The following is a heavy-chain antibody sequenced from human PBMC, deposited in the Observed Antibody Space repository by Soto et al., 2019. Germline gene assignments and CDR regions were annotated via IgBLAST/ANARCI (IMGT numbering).Heavy chain of an antibody. J-gene: IGHJ6*03. V-gene: IGHV3-23*01. CDR2: ISGSGGST. D-gene: IGHD2-2*01. CDR1: GFTFSSYA. Sequence: GGSLRLSCAASGFTFSSYAMSWVRQAPGKGLEWVSAISGSGGSTYYADSVKGRFTISRDNSKNTLYLQMNSLRAEDTAVYYCAKQSTIVVVPADPYYMDVWGKGTTVTVSS. CDR3: AKQSTIVVVPADPYYMDV.